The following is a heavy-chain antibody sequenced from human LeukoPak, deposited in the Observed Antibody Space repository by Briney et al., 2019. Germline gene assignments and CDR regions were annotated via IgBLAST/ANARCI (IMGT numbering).Heavy chain of an antibody. V-gene: IGHV3-49*04. CDR3: TRGDYYDSSGYYLLFDY. CDR1: GFTFGDYG. J-gene: IGHJ4*02. Sequence: GRSLRLSCTASGFTFGDYGMSWVRQAPGEGLEWVGFIRSKPYGGTTEYAASVKGRFTISRDDSESIAYLQMNSLKTEDTAVFYCTRGDYYDSSGYYLLFDYWGQGTLVTVSS. D-gene: IGHD3-22*01. CDR2: IRSKPYGGTT.